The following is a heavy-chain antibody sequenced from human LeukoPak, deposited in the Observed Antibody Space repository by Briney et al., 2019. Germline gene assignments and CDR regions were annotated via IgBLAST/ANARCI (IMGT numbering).Heavy chain of an antibody. D-gene: IGHD6-19*01. CDR2: ISSNGGST. CDR1: GFTFSSYA. V-gene: IGHV3-64*01. J-gene: IGHJ5*02. Sequence: GGSLRLSCAASGFTFSSYAMHWVRQAPGKGLEYVSAISSNGGSTYYANSVKGRFTISRDNSKNTLHLQMGSLRAEDMAVYYCAREFLRSNRIAVGRGGPFDPWGQGTLVTVSS. CDR3: AREFLRSNRIAVGRGGPFDP.